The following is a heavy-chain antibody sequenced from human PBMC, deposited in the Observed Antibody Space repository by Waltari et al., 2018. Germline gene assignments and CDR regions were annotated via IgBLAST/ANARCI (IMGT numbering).Heavy chain of an antibody. CDR2: IYHTGST. J-gene: IGHJ4*02. Sequence: QVQLQESGPGLVKPSETLSLTCAASGYSISSGYYWGWIRQPPGKGLEWIGSIYHTGSTYYNPSLKSRVTISVDTSMNQFSLKLSSVTAADTAVYYCARGYSYGHGDYFDYWGQGTLVTVSS. CDR1: GYSISSGYY. V-gene: IGHV4-38-2*01. CDR3: ARGYSYGHGDYFDY. D-gene: IGHD5-18*01.